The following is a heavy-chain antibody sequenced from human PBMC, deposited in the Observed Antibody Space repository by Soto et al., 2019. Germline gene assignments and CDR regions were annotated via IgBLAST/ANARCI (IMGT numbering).Heavy chain of an antibody. CDR3: ARVRYSSAWDFDY. CDR2: IYYSGST. V-gene: IGHV4-61*01. J-gene: IGHJ4*02. CDR1: GGSVSSGSYY. Sequence: SETLSLTCTVSGGSVSSGSYYWSRIRQPPGKGLEWIGYIYYSGSTHYSASRQSRVTISIDTSKNQFSLKLSSVTTADSAVYFCARVRYSSAWDFDYWGQGTLVTVS. D-gene: IGHD6-25*01.